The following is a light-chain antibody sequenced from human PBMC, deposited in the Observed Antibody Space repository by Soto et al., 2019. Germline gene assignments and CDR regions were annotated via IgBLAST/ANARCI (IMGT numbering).Light chain of an antibody. J-gene: IGKJ1*01. V-gene: IGKV1-39*01. CDR1: QSISNY. CDR2: AAS. CDR3: QQSYSTFVT. Sequence: DIQLTQSQSSLSASVGDRVTITCRASQSISNYLNWYQQKPGKVPKLLMYAASTLQGGVPSRFSGSGSGTEFTLTISSLQPEDFATYYCQQSYSTFVTFGQGTKVDIK.